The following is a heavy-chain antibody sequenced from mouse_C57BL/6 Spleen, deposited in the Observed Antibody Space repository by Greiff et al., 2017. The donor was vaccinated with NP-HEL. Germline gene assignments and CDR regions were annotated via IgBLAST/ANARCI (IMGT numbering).Heavy chain of an antibody. CDR3: ARGSYDGYYGWFAY. V-gene: IGHV1-61*01. CDR2: IYPSDSET. CDR1: GYTFTSYW. D-gene: IGHD2-3*01. Sequence: QVQLKQPGAELVRPGSSVKLSCKASGYTFTSYWMDWVKQRPGQGLEWIGNIYPSDSETHYNQKFKDKATLTVDKSSSTAYMQLSSLTSEDSAVYYCARGSYDGYYGWFAYWGQGTLVTVSA. J-gene: IGHJ3*01.